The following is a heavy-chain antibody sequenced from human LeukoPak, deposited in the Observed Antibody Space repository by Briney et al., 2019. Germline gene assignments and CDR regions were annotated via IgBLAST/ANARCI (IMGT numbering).Heavy chain of an antibody. D-gene: IGHD1-26*01. CDR3: ARDRELWTTYYYYYGMDV. Sequence: GASVKVSCKASGYTFTSYGISWVRQAPGQGLEWMGWISAYNGNTNYAQKLQGRVTMTTDTSTSTAYMELRSLRSDDTAVYYCARDRELWTTYYYYYGMDVWGQGTTVTVSS. V-gene: IGHV1-18*01. CDR2: ISAYNGNT. J-gene: IGHJ6*02. CDR1: GYTFTSYG.